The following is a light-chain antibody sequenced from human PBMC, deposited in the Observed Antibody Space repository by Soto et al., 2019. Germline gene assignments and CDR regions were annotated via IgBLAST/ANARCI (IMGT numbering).Light chain of an antibody. Sequence: QSALTQPRSVSGSPGQSVVISCTGTSSYVGAYNYVSWYQQHPGKAPKLMIYDVDKRPSGVPDRFSGSKSGNTASLTISGLQAEDEADYYCCSYADTYVELGGGTKVTVL. CDR1: SSYVGAYNY. CDR2: DVD. CDR3: CSYADTYVE. V-gene: IGLV2-11*01. J-gene: IGLJ2*01.